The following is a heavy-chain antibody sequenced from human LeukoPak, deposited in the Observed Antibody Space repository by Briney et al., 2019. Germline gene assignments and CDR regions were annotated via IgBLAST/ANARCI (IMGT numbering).Heavy chain of an antibody. D-gene: IGHD3-22*01. CDR2: IYPGDSDT. CDR3: ARRFQDSSGAYHAFDI. J-gene: IGHJ3*02. V-gene: IGHV5-51*01. Sequence: GESLKISCKGSGYSFTSYWIGWVRQMPRKGLEWMGIIYPGDSDTRYSPSFQGQVTISADKSISTAYLQWSSLKASDTAMYYRARRFQDSSGAYHAFDIWGQGTMVTVSS. CDR1: GYSFTSYW.